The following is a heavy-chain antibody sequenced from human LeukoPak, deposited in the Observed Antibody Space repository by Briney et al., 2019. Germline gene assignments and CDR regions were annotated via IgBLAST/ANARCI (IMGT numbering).Heavy chain of an antibody. Sequence: SETLSLTCAVYGGSFSGYYWSWIRQPPGKGLEWIGEINHSGSTNYNPSLKSRVTISVDTSKNQFSLKLSSVTAADTAVYYCARDTVTIHAFDIWGQGTMVTVSS. J-gene: IGHJ3*02. V-gene: IGHV4-34*01. D-gene: IGHD4-17*01. CDR1: GGSFSGYY. CDR2: INHSGST. CDR3: ARDTVTIHAFDI.